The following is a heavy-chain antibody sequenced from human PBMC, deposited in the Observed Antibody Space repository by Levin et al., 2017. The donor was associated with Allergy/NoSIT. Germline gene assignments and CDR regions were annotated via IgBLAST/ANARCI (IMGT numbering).Heavy chain of an antibody. D-gene: IGHD3-10*01. CDR1: GFTFSSYA. Sequence: GGSLRLSCSASGFTFSSYAMHWVRQAPGKGLEYVSAISSNGGSTYYADSVKGRFTISRDNSKNTLYLQMSSLRAEDTAVYYCVKYYGSGSSLVDYWGQGTLVTVSS. CDR3: VKYYGSGSSLVDY. J-gene: IGHJ4*02. V-gene: IGHV3-64D*06. CDR2: ISSNGGST.